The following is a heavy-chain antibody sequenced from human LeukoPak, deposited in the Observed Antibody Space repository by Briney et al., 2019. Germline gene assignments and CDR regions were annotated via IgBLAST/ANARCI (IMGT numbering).Heavy chain of an antibody. D-gene: IGHD3-22*01. Sequence: SETLSLTCTVSGGSLSSYYWSWIRQPPGKGLEWSGYIYYSGITNYNPSLKSRVTISVDTSKNQFSLKLSSVTAADTAVYYCARSGYDSSGYYYSEFDYWGQGTLVTVSS. J-gene: IGHJ4*02. CDR3: ARSGYDSSGYYYSEFDY. V-gene: IGHV4-59*08. CDR1: GGSLSSYY. CDR2: IYYSGIT.